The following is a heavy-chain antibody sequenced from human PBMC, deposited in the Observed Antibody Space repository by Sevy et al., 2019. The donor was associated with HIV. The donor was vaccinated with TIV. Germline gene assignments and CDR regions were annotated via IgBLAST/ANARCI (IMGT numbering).Heavy chain of an antibody. J-gene: IGHJ5*02. V-gene: IGHV1-2*02. D-gene: IGHD3-22*01. Sequence: ASVKVSCKASGYTFTGYYMHWVRQAPGQGLEWMGWINPNSGGTNYAQKFQGRVTMTRDTSISTAYMELSRLRSDDTAVYYCARVSSRYYDSSGYRWFDPWGQRTVVTVSS. CDR1: GYTFTGYY. CDR3: ARVSSRYYDSSGYRWFDP. CDR2: INPNSGGT.